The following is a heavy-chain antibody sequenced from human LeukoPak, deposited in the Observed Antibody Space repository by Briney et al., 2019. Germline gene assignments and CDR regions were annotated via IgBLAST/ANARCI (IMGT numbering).Heavy chain of an antibody. J-gene: IGHJ5*02. Sequence: AAVKDSCKASRYTFTSYDINWGRHGTGEGGEWGGWMNTNSGNTGYAQKFQGRVSMTWNASITTAYMALSSLKSEDTAVYYCAKIGAAARRTPNPRWFDPWGQGTLVTVSS. CDR3: AKIGAAARRTPNPRWFDP. CDR1: RYTFTSYD. D-gene: IGHD6-6*01. CDR2: MNTNSGNT. V-gene: IGHV1-8*01.